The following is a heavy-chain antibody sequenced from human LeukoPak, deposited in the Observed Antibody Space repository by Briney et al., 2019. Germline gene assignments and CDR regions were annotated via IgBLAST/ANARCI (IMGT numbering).Heavy chain of an antibody. V-gene: IGHV4-34*01. Sequence: SETLSLTCAVSGVSISGFYWSWVRQPPGKGLEWIGEVHLSGASNYNPSLKSRVNMSIDKSKNQLSLELTSVTAADTAIYYCTRESGAFSPFGFWGQGTLVTVSS. J-gene: IGHJ4*02. CDR2: VHLSGAS. CDR3: TRESGAFSPFGF. D-gene: IGHD1-26*01. CDR1: GVSISGFY.